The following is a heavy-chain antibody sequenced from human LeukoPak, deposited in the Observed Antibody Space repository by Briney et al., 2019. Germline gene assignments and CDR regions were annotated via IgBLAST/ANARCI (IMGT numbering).Heavy chain of an antibody. CDR1: GGSFSGYY. Sequence: PSETLSLTCAVYGGSFSGYYWSWIRQPPGKGLEWIGEINHSGSTNYNPSLKSRVTISVDTSKNQFSLKLSSVNAADTAVYYCARGPASLIHTWGQGTLVTVPS. D-gene: IGHD6-6*01. CDR2: INHSGST. J-gene: IGHJ5*02. CDR3: ARGPASLIHT. V-gene: IGHV4-34*01.